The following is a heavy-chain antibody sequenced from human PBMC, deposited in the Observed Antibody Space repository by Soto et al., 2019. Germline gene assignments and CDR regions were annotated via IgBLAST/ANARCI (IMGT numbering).Heavy chain of an antibody. V-gene: IGHV4-59*01. Sequence: PSETLSLTCTVSGGSISSYYWSWIRQPPGKGLEWIGYIYYGGSTNYNPSLKSRVTISVDTSKNQFSLKLSSVTAADTAVYYCARAQYYDILTGSYYFDYWGQGTLVTV. CDR1: GGSISSYY. J-gene: IGHJ4*02. CDR2: IYYGGST. CDR3: ARAQYYDILTGSYYFDY. D-gene: IGHD3-9*01.